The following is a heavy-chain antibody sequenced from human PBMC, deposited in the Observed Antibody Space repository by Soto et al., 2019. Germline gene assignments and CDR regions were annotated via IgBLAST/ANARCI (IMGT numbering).Heavy chain of an antibody. J-gene: IGHJ4*02. CDR1: GFTFSNAW. CDR2: IKSKTDGGTT. D-gene: IGHD3-16*01. V-gene: IGHV3-15*07. CDR3: TTQTYYDYVWGSYVDY. Sequence: EVQLVESGGGLVKPGGSLRLSCAASGFTFSNAWMNWVRQAPGKGLEWVGRIKSKTDGGTTDYAAPVKGRFTISRXDXKXXLYLQMNSLKSEDTAVYYCTTQTYYDYVWGSYVDYWGQGTLVTVSS.